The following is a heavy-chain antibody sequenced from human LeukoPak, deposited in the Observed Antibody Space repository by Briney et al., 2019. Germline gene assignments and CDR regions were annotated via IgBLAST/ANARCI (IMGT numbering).Heavy chain of an antibody. V-gene: IGHV3-7*01. D-gene: IGHD3-22*01. J-gene: IGHJ1*01. CDR2: IKTDGSEK. CDR1: GFTFSNYW. CDR3: ATYSSLNRREFQF. Sequence: GGSLRLSCAASGFTFSNYWMGWVRQAPGKGLQWVANIKTDGSEKYYVDSVKGRFTISRDNAKNSLYLQMNSLRAEDTAVYYCATYSSLNRREFQFWGQGTLLTVSS.